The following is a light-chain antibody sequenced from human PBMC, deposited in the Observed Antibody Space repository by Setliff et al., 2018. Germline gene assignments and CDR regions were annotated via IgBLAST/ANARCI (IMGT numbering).Light chain of an antibody. J-gene: IGLJ1*01. CDR2: EVN. V-gene: IGLV2-14*01. Sequence: QSALAQAASVSGSPGQSITISCTGTSSDIGVYNYVSWYQQHPDKAPKLILYEVNNRPSGISNRFFGSKSGNTASLTISGLQAGDEADYYCCSFTTSATVVFGPGTKVTVL. CDR3: CSFTTSATVV. CDR1: SSDIGVYNY.